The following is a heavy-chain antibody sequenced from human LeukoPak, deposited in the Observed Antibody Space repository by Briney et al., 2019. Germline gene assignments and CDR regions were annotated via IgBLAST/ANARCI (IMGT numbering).Heavy chain of an antibody. Sequence: ASVKVSCKVSGYTLTELSMHWVRQAPGKGLEWMGGFDPEDGETIYAQKFQGRVTMTEDTSTDTAYMELSSLRSEDTAVYYCATDPLHSDFSHAFDIWGQGTMVTVSS. CDR3: ATDPLHSDFSHAFDI. J-gene: IGHJ3*02. CDR2: FDPEDGET. V-gene: IGHV1-24*01. CDR1: GYTLTELS.